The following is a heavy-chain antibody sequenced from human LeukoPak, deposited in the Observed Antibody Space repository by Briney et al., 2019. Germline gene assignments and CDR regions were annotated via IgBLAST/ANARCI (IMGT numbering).Heavy chain of an antibody. D-gene: IGHD2-21*01. CDR2: LSTSTTFI. CDR1: GFTLSSYW. J-gene: IGHJ5*02. V-gene: IGHV3-48*04. CDR3: ARSPDVVETWFDL. Sequence: QAGGSLRLSCAASGFTLSSYWMSWVRQAPGKGLEWVSYLSTSTTFINYADSVRGRFTISRDNTKNSLYLQMNSLRAEDTAVYYCARSPDVVETWFDLWGQGTLVTVSS.